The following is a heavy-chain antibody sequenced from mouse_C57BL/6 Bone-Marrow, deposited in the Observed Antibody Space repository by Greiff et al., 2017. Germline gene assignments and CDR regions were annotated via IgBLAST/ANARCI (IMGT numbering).Heavy chain of an antibody. J-gene: IGHJ2*01. CDR3: ARDYYYGSADY. D-gene: IGHD1-1*01. CDR2: ISDGGSYT. CDR1: GFTFSSYA. V-gene: IGHV5-4*01. Sequence: EVNLVESGGGLVKPGGSLKLSCAASGFTFSSYAMSWVRQTPEKRLEWVATISDGGSYTYYPDNVKGRFTISRDNAKNNLYLQMSHLESEDTAMYYCARDYYYGSADYWGQGTTLTVSS.